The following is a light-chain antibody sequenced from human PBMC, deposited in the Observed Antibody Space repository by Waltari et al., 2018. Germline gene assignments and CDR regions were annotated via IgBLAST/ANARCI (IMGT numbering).Light chain of an antibody. CDR1: QSVLYSSNNKSY. CDR2: WAS. CDR3: QQYYSTPWT. Sequence: DIVMTQSPDSLAVSLGERATIHCKSSQSVLYSSNNKSYLAWYQHKPGQPPKLLIYWASTRESRVPDRFSGSGSGTDFTLTISSLQAEDVAVYYCQQYYSTPWTFGQGTKVEI. J-gene: IGKJ1*01. V-gene: IGKV4-1*01.